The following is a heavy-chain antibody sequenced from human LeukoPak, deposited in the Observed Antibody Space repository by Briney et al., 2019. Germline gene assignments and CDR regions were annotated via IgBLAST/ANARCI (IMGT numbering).Heavy chain of an antibody. Sequence: SETLSLTCTVSGASISAFHWTWFRQPAGRGLEWIGLIYSSGSTLFNPSLKSRVAMSVDLTKNQLSLKLTSVTAADTAMYYCARKDGDYWGRGTLVTVSS. CDR2: IYSSGST. J-gene: IGHJ4*02. CDR1: GASISAFH. CDR3: ARKDGDY. V-gene: IGHV4-4*07.